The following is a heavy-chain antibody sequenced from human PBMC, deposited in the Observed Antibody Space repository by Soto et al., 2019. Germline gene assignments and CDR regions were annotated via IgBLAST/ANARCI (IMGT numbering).Heavy chain of an antibody. CDR3: TRHEDYYDSSGYYSARTNYYYYGMDV. V-gene: IGHV3-73*01. CDR2: IRSKANSYAT. J-gene: IGHJ6*02. Sequence: GGSLRLSCAASGFTFSGSAMHWVRQASGKGLEWVGRIRSKANSYATAYAASVKGRFTISRDDSKNTAYLQMNSLKTEDTAVYYCTRHEDYYDSSGYYSARTNYYYYGMDVWGQGTTVTVSS. D-gene: IGHD3-22*01. CDR1: GFTFSGSA.